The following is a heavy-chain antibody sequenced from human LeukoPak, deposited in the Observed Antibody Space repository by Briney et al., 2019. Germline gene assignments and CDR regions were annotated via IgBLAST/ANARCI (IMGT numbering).Heavy chain of an antibody. V-gene: IGHV4-39*01. Sequence: SETLSLTCSVSGGSISSGDYYWGWIRQPPGKGLEWIGSIYYSGSTYYNPSLKSRVTISVDTSKNQFSLKLSPVTVADTAVYYCARRGYCSNISCRNWFDPWGQGTLVTVSS. CDR2: IYYSGST. J-gene: IGHJ5*02. CDR1: GGSISSGDYY. CDR3: ARRGYCSNISCRNWFDP. D-gene: IGHD2-2*01.